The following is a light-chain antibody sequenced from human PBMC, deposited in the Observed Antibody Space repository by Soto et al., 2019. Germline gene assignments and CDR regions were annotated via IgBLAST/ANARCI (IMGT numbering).Light chain of an antibody. V-gene: IGKV3-20*01. CDR2: GAS. Sequence: GGSQSVSSSYLAWYQQKPGQAPRLLIYGASSRATGIPDRFSGSGSANELALRSRNPDCAAFPVYRCQHRSIWPLTLGLGTKVDIK. CDR3: QHRSIWPLT. J-gene: IGKJ3*01. CDR1: QSVSSSY.